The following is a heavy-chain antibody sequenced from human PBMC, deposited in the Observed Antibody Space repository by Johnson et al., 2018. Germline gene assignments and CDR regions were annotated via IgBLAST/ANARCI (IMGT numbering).Heavy chain of an antibody. D-gene: IGHD4-11*01. Sequence: EVQLVESGGGLVQPGGSLRLSCAASGFTVSSNYMSWVRQAPGKGLEWVSSISSSSSYIYYADSVKGRFTISRDNAKNSLYLQMNSLRAEDTAVYYCATLFPASDYIKTGYYYGMDVWGQGTTVTVSS. CDR2: ISSSSSYI. CDR1: GFTVSSNY. J-gene: IGHJ6*02. V-gene: IGHV3-21*01. CDR3: ATLFPASDYIKTGYYYGMDV.